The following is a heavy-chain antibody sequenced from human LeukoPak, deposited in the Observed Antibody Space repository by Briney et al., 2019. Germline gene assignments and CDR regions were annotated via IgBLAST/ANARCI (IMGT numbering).Heavy chain of an antibody. CDR1: GFTFSSYS. D-gene: IGHD3-9*01. V-gene: IGHV3-48*04. CDR2: ISSSRSII. J-gene: IGHJ4*02. CDR3: ARDYGILTGYDY. Sequence: GGSLRLSCAASGFTFSSYSMNWVRQAPGKGLEWVSYISSSRSIIYYADSVKGRFTISRDNAKNSLYLQMNSLRAEDTAVYYCARDYGILTGYDYWGQGTLVTVSS.